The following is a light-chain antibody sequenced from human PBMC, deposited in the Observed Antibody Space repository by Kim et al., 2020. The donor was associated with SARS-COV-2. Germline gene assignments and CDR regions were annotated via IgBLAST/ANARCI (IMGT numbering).Light chain of an antibody. CDR2: DVD. CDR1: SSDVGDFKY. Sequence: GSPGQSVTISCTATSSDVGDFKYVSWYQQHPGKVPKLIIYDVDKRPSGVPDRFSGSKSGNTASLSISGLQAADEADYFCCSHAGTFYVFGAGTKVTVL. CDR3: CSHAGTFYV. J-gene: IGLJ1*01. V-gene: IGLV2-11*03.